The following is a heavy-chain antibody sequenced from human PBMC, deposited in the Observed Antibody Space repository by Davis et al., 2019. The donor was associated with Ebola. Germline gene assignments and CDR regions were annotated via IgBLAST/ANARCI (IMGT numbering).Heavy chain of an antibody. V-gene: IGHV1-18*04. J-gene: IGHJ4*02. CDR1: GYIFPNYA. D-gene: IGHD2-2*01. CDR3: ARDGTYYIGHCVSTSCSGVDD. Sequence: AASVKVSCKASGYIFPNYAISWVRQAPGQGLEWMGWISGYNGNTDYAQTVQGRVSMTTDTSTSTAYMELRSLRSDDTAVYYCARDGTYYIGHCVSTSCSGVDDWGQGTLVTVSS. CDR2: ISGYNGNT.